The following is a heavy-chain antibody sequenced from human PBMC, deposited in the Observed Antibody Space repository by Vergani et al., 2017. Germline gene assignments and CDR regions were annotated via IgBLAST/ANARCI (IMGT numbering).Heavy chain of an antibody. CDR3: ARDLGISGWYASYMDV. D-gene: IGHD6-19*01. CDR2: IGTAGDT. Sequence: EVQLVESGGGLVQPGGSLRLSCAASGFTFSSYDMHWVRQATGKGLEWVSAIGTAGDTYYPGSVKGRFTISRENAKNSLYLQMNSLRAGDTAVYYCARDLGISGWYASYMDVWGKGTTVTVSS. J-gene: IGHJ6*03. CDR1: GFTFSSYD. V-gene: IGHV3-13*01.